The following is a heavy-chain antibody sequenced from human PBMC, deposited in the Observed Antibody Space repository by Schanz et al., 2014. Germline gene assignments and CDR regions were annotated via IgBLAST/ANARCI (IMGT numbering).Heavy chain of an antibody. CDR2: ISSGGTTT. D-gene: IGHD3-10*02. CDR1: GFIFSDYY. J-gene: IGHJ4*02. CDR3: AKNQYDDVDLSSFYFDF. Sequence: VQLLESGGGLVQPGGSLRLSCAASGFIFSDYYMAWIRQAPGKGPEYVSYISSGGTTTYHSDSVKGRFTISRDSSKNTLYLQMNSLRPEDTAIYYCAKNQYDDVDLSSFYFDFWGQGTLVTVSS. V-gene: IGHV3-11*01.